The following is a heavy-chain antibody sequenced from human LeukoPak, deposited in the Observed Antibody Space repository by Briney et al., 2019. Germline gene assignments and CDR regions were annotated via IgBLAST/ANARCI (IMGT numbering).Heavy chain of an antibody. CDR3: ARELTIFGVVGGFDY. D-gene: IGHD3-3*01. V-gene: IGHV3-11*04. CDR1: GFTFSDYY. Sequence: GGSLRLSCAASGFTFSDYYMSWIRQAPGKGLEWVSYISSSGSTIYYADSVKGRFTISRDNSKNTLYLQMNSLRAEDTAVYYCARELTIFGVVGGFDYWGQGTLVTVSS. CDR2: ISSSGSTI. J-gene: IGHJ4*02.